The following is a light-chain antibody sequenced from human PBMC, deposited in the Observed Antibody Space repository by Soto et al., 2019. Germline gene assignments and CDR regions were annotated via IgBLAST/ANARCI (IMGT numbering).Light chain of an antibody. CDR2: SAS. J-gene: IGKJ5*01. CDR1: QSVSSSY. V-gene: IGKV3-20*01. CDR3: QHYDCSLPFT. Sequence: IVLTQSPGTLSLSPGERATLSCRASQSVSSSYLAWYQQKPGQAPRLLIYSASSRATGIPDRFSGSGSATDFTLTISRLEPEDFAVYYCQHYDCSLPFTFGPGTRLEIK.